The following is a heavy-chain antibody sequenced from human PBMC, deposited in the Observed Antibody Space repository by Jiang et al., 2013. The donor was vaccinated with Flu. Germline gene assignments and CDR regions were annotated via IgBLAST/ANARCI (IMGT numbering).Heavy chain of an antibody. CDR1: GGSISSSSYF. CDR3: SRHVSIAAPFDY. CDR2: LYYSGST. V-gene: IGHV4-39*01. J-gene: IGHJ4*02. Sequence: TVSGGSISSSSYFWAWIRQPPRKGLEWIGSLYYSGSTYYKPSLKSRVTISVDTSKNQFSLKLTSVTAADTAVYYCSRHVSIAAPFDYWGQGALVTVSS. D-gene: IGHD6-13*01.